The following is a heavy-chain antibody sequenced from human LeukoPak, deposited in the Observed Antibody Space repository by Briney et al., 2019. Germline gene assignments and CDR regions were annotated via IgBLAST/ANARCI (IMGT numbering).Heavy chain of an antibody. J-gene: IGHJ4*02. V-gene: IGHV4-38-2*02. CDR2: VYHSGST. CDR3: AREFDS. Sequence: SETLSLTCSVSGYSISSGYYWGWIRQPPGKGLEWIGSVYHSGSTYYNPSLKSRVTISVDTSKNQFSLRLTSVTAADTAVYYCAREFDSWGQGTLVIVSS. CDR1: GYSISSGYY.